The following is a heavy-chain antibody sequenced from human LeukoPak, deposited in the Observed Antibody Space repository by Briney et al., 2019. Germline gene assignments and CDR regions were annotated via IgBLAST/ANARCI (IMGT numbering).Heavy chain of an antibody. D-gene: IGHD2-15*01. CDR3: AKLASPGYCSGGTCLFDF. CDR1: GFTFSTYV. Sequence: GGSLRLSCAASGFTFSTYVMSWVRQTPGKGLEWVSTISGSGGSTYYADSVKGRFTISRDNSKNTLYLQMNSLRAEDTAVYYCAKLASPGYCSGGTCLFDFWGQGTPVTVSS. CDR2: ISGSGGST. J-gene: IGHJ4*02. V-gene: IGHV3-23*01.